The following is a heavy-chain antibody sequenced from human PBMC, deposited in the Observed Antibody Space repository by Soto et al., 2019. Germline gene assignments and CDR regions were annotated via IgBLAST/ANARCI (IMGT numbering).Heavy chain of an antibody. CDR2: ISSGGNSV. V-gene: IGHV3-11*01. CDR3: AESSGYYGPYDS. J-gene: IGHJ4*02. CDR1: GFSFSDYY. Sequence: QVQLVESGGGLVKPGGSLRLSCAASGFSFSDYYMNWIRQAPGKGLEWVSDISSGGNSVYYADSVRGRFTISRDNAMKSLYLQMNNLRAEDTAVYYCAESSGYYGPYDSWGQGTLVTVSS. D-gene: IGHD3-22*01.